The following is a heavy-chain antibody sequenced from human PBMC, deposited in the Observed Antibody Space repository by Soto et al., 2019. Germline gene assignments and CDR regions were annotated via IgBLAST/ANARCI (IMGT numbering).Heavy chain of an antibody. V-gene: IGHV3-23*01. D-gene: IGHD3-22*01. CDR2: ISGSGGST. CDR3: SKDRHYYDSSGYEVWFDP. Sequence: GGSLRLSCAASGFTFSSYAMSWVGQAPGKGLEWVSAISGSGGSTYYADSVKGRFTISRDNSKNTLYLQMNSLRAEDTAVYYFSKDRHYYDSSGYEVWFDPWGQGTLVTVSS. J-gene: IGHJ5*02. CDR1: GFTFSSYA.